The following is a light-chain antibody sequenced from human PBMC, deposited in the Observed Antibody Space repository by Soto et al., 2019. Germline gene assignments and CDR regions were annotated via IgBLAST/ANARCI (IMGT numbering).Light chain of an antibody. J-gene: IGKJ5*01. V-gene: IGKV1-39*01. CDR1: QSISSY. CDR3: QQSYSTPIT. CDR2: AAS. Sequence: DGEMTHFPCCVCACVGVRVARTCLASQSISSYLNWYQQKPGKAPKLLIYAASSLQSGVPSRFSGSGSGIDFTLTISSLQPEDFATYYCQQSYSTPITFGQGTRLEIK.